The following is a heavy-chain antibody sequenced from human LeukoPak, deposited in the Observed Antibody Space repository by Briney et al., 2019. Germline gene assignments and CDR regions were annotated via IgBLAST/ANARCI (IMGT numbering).Heavy chain of an antibody. CDR2: ISYDGSNK. D-gene: IGHD6-13*01. V-gene: IGHV3-30-3*02. J-gene: IGHJ6*02. Sequence: GGSLRLSCAASGFTFSSYAMHWVRQAPGKGLEWVAVISYDGSNKYYADSVKGRFTISRDNSKNTLYLQMNSLRPEDTAVYYCAKTRPIAAAGTDYYYYGMDVWGQGTTVTVSS. CDR1: GFTFSSYA. CDR3: AKTRPIAAAGTDYYYYGMDV.